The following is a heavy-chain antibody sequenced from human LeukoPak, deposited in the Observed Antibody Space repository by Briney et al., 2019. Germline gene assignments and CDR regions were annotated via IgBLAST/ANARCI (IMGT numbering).Heavy chain of an antibody. CDR2: ISGSGGRT. Sequence: GGSLRLSCAASGFTFTSYAMSWVRQAPGKGLEWVSAISGSGGRTYYADSVKGRFTISRDNSKNTLYLQMNSLRAEDTAVYYCAKSRRDVRVFRIEYYFDYWGQGTLVTVSS. CDR3: AKSRRDVRVFRIEYYFDY. CDR1: GFTFTSYA. J-gene: IGHJ4*02. D-gene: IGHD2-15*01. V-gene: IGHV3-23*01.